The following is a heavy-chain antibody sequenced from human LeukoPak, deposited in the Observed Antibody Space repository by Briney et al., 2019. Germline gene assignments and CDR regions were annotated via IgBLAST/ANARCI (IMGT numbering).Heavy chain of an antibody. CDR1: GYTFTSYG. D-gene: IGHD3-22*01. CDR3: ARGPHEGSGYPDH. J-gene: IGHJ4*02. V-gene: IGHV1-18*01. CDR2: TSPYNGNT. Sequence: ASVKVSCKAFGYTFTSYGVTWVRQAPGQGLEWVGWTSPYNGNTQYAQKFQGRVTLTTDTSSSTAYMELRSLRYDDTAVYYCARGPHEGSGYPDHWGQGTLVTVSS.